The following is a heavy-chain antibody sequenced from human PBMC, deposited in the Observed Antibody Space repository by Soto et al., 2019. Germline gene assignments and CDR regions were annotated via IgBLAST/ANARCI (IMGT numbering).Heavy chain of an antibody. Sequence: ASVXVSCKASGYAFTSYGLSWVRQAPGQGLEWMGWISAYNGNTNYAQKLQGRVTMTTDTSTSTAYMELRSLRSDDTAVYYWARDAAVGVFDHWGQGTLVSAPQ. V-gene: IGHV1-18*01. J-gene: IGHJ4*02. D-gene: IGHD1-26*01. CDR1: GYAFTSYG. CDR3: ARDAAVGVFDH. CDR2: ISAYNGNT.